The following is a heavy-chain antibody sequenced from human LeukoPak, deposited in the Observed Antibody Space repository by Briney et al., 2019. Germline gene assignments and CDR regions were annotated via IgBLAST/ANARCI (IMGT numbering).Heavy chain of an antibody. CDR1: GFIFSDHY. D-gene: IGHD1-26*01. J-gene: IGHJ4*02. Sequence: GGSLRLSCAASGFIFSDHYADWVRQASGKGPEWVGRSRNKASSYTTEYAASVKGRFTISRDDSKNSLYLQMNSLKIEDTAVYYCARADYSGNYYSTYWGQGTLVTVSS. CDR3: ARADYSGNYYSTY. CDR2: SRNKASSYTT. V-gene: IGHV3-72*01.